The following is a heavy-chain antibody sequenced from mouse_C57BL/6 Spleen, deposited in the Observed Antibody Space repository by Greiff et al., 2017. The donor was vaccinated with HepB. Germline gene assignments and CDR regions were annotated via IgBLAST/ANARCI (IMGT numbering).Heavy chain of an antibody. CDR3: THLYYDYDGGFAY. J-gene: IGHJ3*01. V-gene: IGHV14-1*01. CDR1: GFNIKDYY. CDR2: IDPEDGDT. Sequence: EVQLQQSGAELVRPGASVKLSCTASGFNIKDYYMHWVKQRPEQGLEWIGRIDPEDGDTEYAPKFQGKATMTADTSSNTAYLQLSSLTSEDTAVYYCTHLYYDYDGGFAYWGQGTLVTVSA. D-gene: IGHD2-4*01.